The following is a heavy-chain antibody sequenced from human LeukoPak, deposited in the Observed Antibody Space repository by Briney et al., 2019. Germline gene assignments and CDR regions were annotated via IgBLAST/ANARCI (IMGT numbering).Heavy chain of an antibody. Sequence: GGALRLSCAASGFTFSSYDMTWVRQAPGRGLEWVSSIRPSGDNTYYGDSVKGRFTISRDNSKNTLYLQMNTLRAEDTAMYYCAKDLRGSTCSWGQGTLVTVSS. CDR2: IRPSGDNT. V-gene: IGHV3-23*01. CDR3: AKDLRGSTCS. J-gene: IGHJ4*02. CDR1: GFTFSSYD. D-gene: IGHD6-13*01.